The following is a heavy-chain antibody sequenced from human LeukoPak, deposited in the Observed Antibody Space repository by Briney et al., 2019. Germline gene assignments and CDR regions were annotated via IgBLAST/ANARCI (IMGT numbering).Heavy chain of an antibody. CDR2: IDPSDSYT. Sequence: GESVKISCKGSGYSFTSYWISWVRQMPGKGLEWMGRIDPSDSYTNYSASFQGHVPISADKSISTAYLQWSRLKASDTAMYYCARLSGIAAAGGKWGQGTLVTVSS. CDR3: ARLSGIAAAGGK. D-gene: IGHD6-13*01. CDR1: GYSFTSYW. V-gene: IGHV5-10-1*01. J-gene: IGHJ4*02.